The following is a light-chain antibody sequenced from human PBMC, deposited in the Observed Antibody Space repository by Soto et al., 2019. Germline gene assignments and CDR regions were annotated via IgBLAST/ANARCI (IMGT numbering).Light chain of an antibody. V-gene: IGLV2-14*01. CDR2: EVN. CDR3: SSYTSDTSPYV. J-gene: IGLJ1*01. CDR1: SSDVGGYNY. Sequence: QSALTQPASVSGSPGQSITISCTGTSSDVGGYNYVSWYQLHPGKAPKLIIYEVNNRPSGLSNRFSGSKSGNTASLTISGLQADDEGDYYCSSYTSDTSPYVFGTGNKVTVL.